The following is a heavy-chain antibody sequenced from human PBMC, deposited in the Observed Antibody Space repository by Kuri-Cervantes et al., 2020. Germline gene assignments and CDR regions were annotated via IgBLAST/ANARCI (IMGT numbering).Heavy chain of an antibody. CDR3: AKDLLPSSLYYFDY. Sequence: SLKISCAASGFIFSAYNMNWVRQAPGKGLEWVSGISWNSGSIGYADSVKGRFAISRDNAKNSLYLQMNSLRAEDTALYYCAKDLLPSSLYYFDYWGQGTLVTVSS. CDR1: GFIFSAYN. V-gene: IGHV3-9*01. J-gene: IGHJ4*02. CDR2: ISWNSGSI. D-gene: IGHD2-2*01.